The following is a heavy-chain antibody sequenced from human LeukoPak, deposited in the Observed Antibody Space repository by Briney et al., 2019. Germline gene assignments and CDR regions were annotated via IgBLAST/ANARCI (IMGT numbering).Heavy chain of an antibody. D-gene: IGHD3-22*01. CDR1: GYTFTSYA. J-gene: IGHJ4*02. Sequence: ASVKVSCKASGYTFTSYAMHWVRQAPGQRLEWMGGIIPIFGTANYAQKFQGRVTITADKSTSTAYMELSSLRSEDTAVYYCARGPYYDSSGYYFDYWGQGTLVTVSS. CDR2: IIPIFGTA. CDR3: ARGPYYDSSGYYFDY. V-gene: IGHV1-69*06.